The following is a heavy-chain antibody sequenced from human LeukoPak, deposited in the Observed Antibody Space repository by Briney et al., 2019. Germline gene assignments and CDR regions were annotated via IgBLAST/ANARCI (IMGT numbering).Heavy chain of an antibody. CDR2: IYYSGST. J-gene: IGHJ6*02. CDR1: GGSFSSYY. Sequence: SETLSLTCAVYGGSFSSYYWSWIRQPPGKGLEWIGYIYYSGSTNYNPSLKSRVTVSVDTSKNQFSLKLSSVTAADTAVYYCARGDFGVVPYYYYYYGMDVWGQGTTVTVSS. CDR3: ARGDFGVVPYYYYYYGMDV. D-gene: IGHD3-3*01. V-gene: IGHV4-59*01.